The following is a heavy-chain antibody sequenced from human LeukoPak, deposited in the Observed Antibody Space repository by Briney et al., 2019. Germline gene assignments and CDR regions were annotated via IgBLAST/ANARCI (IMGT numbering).Heavy chain of an antibody. CDR3: ARASRAGIAVAGTGVDY. D-gene: IGHD6-19*01. CDR2: IGYDGSNK. V-gene: IGHV3-33*01. J-gene: IGHJ4*02. CDR1: GFTFSSYG. Sequence: GGSLRLSCAASGFTFSSYGMHWVRQAPGKGLEWVAVIGYDGSNKYYADSVKGRFTISRDNSKNTLYLQMNSLRAEDTAVYYCARASRAGIAVAGTGVDYWGQGILVTVSS.